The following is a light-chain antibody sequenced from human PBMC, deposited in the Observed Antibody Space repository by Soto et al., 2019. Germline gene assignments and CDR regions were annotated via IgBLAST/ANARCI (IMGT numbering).Light chain of an antibody. J-gene: IGKJ4*01. CDR1: QSVSSSY. V-gene: IGKV3-20*01. Sequence: EIVLTQSPGTLSLSPGERATLSCRASQSVSSSYLAWYQQKPGQAPRLLIYGASSRATGIPDRFSGSGSGTDFTLTISSLQSEDFAVYYCQHYVNWPLTFGGGTKVESK. CDR3: QHYVNWPLT. CDR2: GAS.